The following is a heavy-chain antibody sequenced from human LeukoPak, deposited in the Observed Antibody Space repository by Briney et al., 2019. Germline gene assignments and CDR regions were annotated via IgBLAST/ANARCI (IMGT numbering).Heavy chain of an antibody. Sequence: PGGSLRLSCAASGVTFSTFWMDWVRQAPGKGLEWVANINQDGSEKYYMDSVKGRFTISRDNAKNSLYLQMNSLRAEDTAVYYCAEQGTEWGQATLVTVSS. D-gene: IGHD7-27*01. CDR1: GVTFSTFW. CDR2: INQDGSEK. V-gene: IGHV3-7*01. J-gene: IGHJ4*02. CDR3: AEQGTE.